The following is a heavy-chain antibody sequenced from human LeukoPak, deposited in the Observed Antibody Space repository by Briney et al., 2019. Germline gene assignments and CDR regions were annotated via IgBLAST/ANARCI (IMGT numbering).Heavy chain of an antibody. Sequence: GGTLRLSCAASGFTFSSYGMSWVRQAPGKGLEWVSAISGSGGSTYCADSVKGRFTISRDNSKNTLYLQMNSLRAEDTAVYYCARVAVAAAGTGYWGQGTLVTVSS. J-gene: IGHJ4*02. V-gene: IGHV3-23*01. D-gene: IGHD6-13*01. CDR2: ISGSGGST. CDR3: ARVAVAAAGTGY. CDR1: GFTFSSYG.